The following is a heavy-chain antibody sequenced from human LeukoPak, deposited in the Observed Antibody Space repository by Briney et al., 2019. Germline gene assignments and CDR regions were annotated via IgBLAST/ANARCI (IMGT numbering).Heavy chain of an antibody. D-gene: IGHD5-24*01. CDR3: AKKRRDGYSFDY. J-gene: IGHJ4*02. V-gene: IGHV3-23*01. CDR2: ISDSGGST. Sequence: PGGSLRLSCAASGFTFTNYAMNWVRQAPGKGLEWVSAISDSGGSTYYADSVKGRFTISRDNSKNTLYLQMNSLRAEDMAVYYCAKKRRDGYSFDYWGQGTLVTVSS. CDR1: GFTFTNYA.